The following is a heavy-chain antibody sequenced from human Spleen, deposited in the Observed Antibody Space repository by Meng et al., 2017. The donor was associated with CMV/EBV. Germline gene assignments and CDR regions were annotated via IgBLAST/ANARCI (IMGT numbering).Heavy chain of an antibody. CDR3: ARGSGYCSTTSCYMGWFDP. Sequence: SCAYYWGWIRPPPGKGREWIGSIYYGGSTYYKPSLKSRVTMSVDTSRKQFSLKLTSVTAADTAVYYCARGSGYCSTTSCYMGWFDPWGQGTLVTVSS. CDR1: SCAYY. CDR2: IYYGGST. D-gene: IGHD2-2*02. V-gene: IGHV4-39*07. J-gene: IGHJ5*02.